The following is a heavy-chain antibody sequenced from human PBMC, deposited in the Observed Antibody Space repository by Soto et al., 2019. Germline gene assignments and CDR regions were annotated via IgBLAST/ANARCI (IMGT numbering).Heavy chain of an antibody. CDR2: IYPSGST. CDR3: ARLSSGWYPSNDY. Sequence: QVQLQESGPGLVKPSGTLSLTCAVSGGSISSSNWWTWVRQPPGKGLEWIGEIYPSGSTNYNPSLKGRVPISGDKSKNQFSRKLSSVTAADTAVYYCARLSSGWYPSNDYWGQGTLVTVSS. V-gene: IGHV4-4*02. J-gene: IGHJ4*02. D-gene: IGHD6-19*01. CDR1: GGSISSSNW.